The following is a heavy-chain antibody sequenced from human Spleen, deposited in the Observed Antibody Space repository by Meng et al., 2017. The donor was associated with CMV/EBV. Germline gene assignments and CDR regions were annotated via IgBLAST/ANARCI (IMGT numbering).Heavy chain of an antibody. CDR1: GYTFTSYG. J-gene: IGHJ6*02. CDR3: LRGVGSTPTYFYFYGLDG. CDR2: VSAYNGNT. D-gene: IGHD5/OR15-5a*01. Sequence: ASVKVSCKASGYTFTSYGISWVRQAPGQGLEWMGWVSAYNGNTYYAQNLRGRVTMTTDTSTSTAYMELRSLRSDDTAVYYCLRGVGSTPTYFYFYGLDGWGQGTTVTVSS. V-gene: IGHV1-18*01.